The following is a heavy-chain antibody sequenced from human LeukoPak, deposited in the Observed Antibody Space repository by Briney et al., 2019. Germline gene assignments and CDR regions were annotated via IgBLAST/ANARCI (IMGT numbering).Heavy chain of an antibody. V-gene: IGHV3-23*01. CDR3: AKDLEPEDIVVVVAANLGYDY. CDR2: ISGSGGST. Sequence: GGSLGLSCAASGFTFSSYAMSWVRQAPGKGLEWVSAISGSGGSTYYADSVKGRFTISRDNSKNTLYLQMNSLRAEDTAVYYCAKDLEPEDIVVVVAANLGYDYWGQGTLVTVSS. D-gene: IGHD2-15*01. J-gene: IGHJ4*02. CDR1: GFTFSSYA.